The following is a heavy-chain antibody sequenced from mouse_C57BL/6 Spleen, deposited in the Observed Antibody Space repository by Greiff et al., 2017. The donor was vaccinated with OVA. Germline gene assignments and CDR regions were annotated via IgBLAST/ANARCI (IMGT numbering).Heavy chain of an antibody. CDR2: IDPETGGT. CDR3: TRGRCMVEGFAD. Sequence: VQLQQSGAELVRPGASVTLSCKASGYTFTDYEMHWVKQTPVHGLEWIGAIDPETGGTAYNQKFKGKAILTADKSSSTAYMELRSLTSEDSAVYYCTRGRCMVEGFADWGQGTLVTVSA. D-gene: IGHD1-1*02. V-gene: IGHV1-15*01. CDR1: GYTFTDYE. J-gene: IGHJ3*01.